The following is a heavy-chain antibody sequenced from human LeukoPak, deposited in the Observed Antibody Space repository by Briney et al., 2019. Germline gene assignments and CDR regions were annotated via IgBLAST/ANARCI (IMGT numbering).Heavy chain of an antibody. V-gene: IGHV3-30*18. D-gene: IGHD4-17*01. CDR2: ISYDGSNK. CDR3: AKESGSGDYDSLHFDY. CDR1: GFTFSSYG. J-gene: IGHJ4*02. Sequence: GGSLRLSCAASGFTFSSYGMHWVRQAPGKGLEWVAAISYDGSNKYYADSVKGRFTISRDNSKNTLYLQMNSLRAEDTAVYYCAKESGSGDYDSLHFDYWGQGTLVTVSS.